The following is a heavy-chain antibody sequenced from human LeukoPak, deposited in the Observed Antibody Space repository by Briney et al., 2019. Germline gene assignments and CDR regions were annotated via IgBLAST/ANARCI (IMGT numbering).Heavy chain of an antibody. V-gene: IGHV4-4*08. CDR3: ARSPHNSAWYEKWFDP. Sequence: TSETLSLTCTVSGGSISTYYWSWIRQSPGKGLEWIADISASGGTNYNPSLESRVTVSIDSSKNQFSLKLSSVTAADTAVFYCARSPHNSAWYEKWFDPWGQGTLVTVSS. J-gene: IGHJ5*02. CDR1: GGSISTYY. CDR2: ISASGGT. D-gene: IGHD6-19*01.